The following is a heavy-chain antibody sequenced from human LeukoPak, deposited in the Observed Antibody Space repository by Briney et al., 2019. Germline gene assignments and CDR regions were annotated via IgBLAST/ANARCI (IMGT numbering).Heavy chain of an antibody. V-gene: IGHV3-30*04. CDR3: ARDPVADFDY. D-gene: IGHD6-19*01. Sequence: PGGSLRLSCAASGFTFSTYAMHWVRQAPGKGLEWVAVVSNDGTNKIYVDSVKGRFTISRDNSKNTLFLQMNSLRIEDTAVYYCARDPVADFDYWGQGTLVTVSS. CDR2: VSNDGTNK. CDR1: GFTFSTYA. J-gene: IGHJ4*02.